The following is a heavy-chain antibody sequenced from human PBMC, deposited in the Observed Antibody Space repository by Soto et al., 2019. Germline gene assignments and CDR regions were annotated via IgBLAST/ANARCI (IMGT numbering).Heavy chain of an antibody. V-gene: IGHV4-4*02. Sequence: QVQLQESGPGLVKPSGTLSLTCAVSGGSISSSNWWSWVRQPPGKGLEWIGEIYHSGSTNYNPSLKSRVTXXVXKXXNQFSLKLSSVTAADTAVYYCARGSDSTSFYYFDYWGQGTLVTVSS. CDR2: IYHSGST. CDR3: ARGSDSTSFYYFDY. D-gene: IGHD2-21*02. J-gene: IGHJ4*02. CDR1: GGSISSSNW.